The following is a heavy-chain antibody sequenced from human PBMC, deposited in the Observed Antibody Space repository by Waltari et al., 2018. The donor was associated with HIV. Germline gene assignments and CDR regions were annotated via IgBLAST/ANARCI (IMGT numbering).Heavy chain of an antibody. V-gene: IGHV2-5*02. Sequence: QITLKESGPTLVKPTQTLTLTCSFSGFSLITSGVSVGWIRQPPGKALEWLALIYWDNDKSYSPSRKSRLTITKDTSKNQVVLTMTNMDPVDTATYYCAHRLSNYGYFDYWGQGTLVTVAS. CDR3: AHRLSNYGYFDY. CDR2: IYWDNDK. J-gene: IGHJ4*02. D-gene: IGHD4-4*01. CDR1: GFSLITSGVS.